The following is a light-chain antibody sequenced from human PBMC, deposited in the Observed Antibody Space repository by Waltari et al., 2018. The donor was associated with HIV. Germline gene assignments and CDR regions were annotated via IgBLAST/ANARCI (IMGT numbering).Light chain of an antibody. J-gene: IGLJ1*01. CDR3: AAWDDSLNGYV. Sequence: QSVLTQPPSASGTPGQRVTIPCSGSSSNIGRNTVNWSQQLPGTAPKLLIYSNNQRPSGVPDRFAGSKSGTSASLAISGLQSEDEADYYCAAWDDSLNGYVFGTGTKVTVL. V-gene: IGLV1-44*01. CDR2: SNN. CDR1: SSNIGRNT.